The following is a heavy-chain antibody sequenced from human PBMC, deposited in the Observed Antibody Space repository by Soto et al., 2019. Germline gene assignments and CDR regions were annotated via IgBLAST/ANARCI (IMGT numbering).Heavy chain of an antibody. V-gene: IGHV3-11*01. Sequence: GGSLRLSCAASGFTFSDYYMTWIRQAPGKELEWVSYISGNGGTIYYADSVKGRFTISRDTAKNSLYLQMNSLRAEDMAVYYCARATYSSSSSPYYYYMDVWGKGTTVTVSS. CDR1: GFTFSDYY. CDR3: ARATYSSSSSPYYYYMDV. D-gene: IGHD6-6*01. CDR2: ISGNGGTI. J-gene: IGHJ6*03.